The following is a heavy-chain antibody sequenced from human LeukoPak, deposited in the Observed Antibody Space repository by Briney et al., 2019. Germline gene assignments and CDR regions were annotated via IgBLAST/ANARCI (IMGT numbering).Heavy chain of an antibody. CDR3: ARVASPVLEAGYDILKEDWFDP. Sequence: SETLSLTCTVSGGSISSGSYYWSWIRQPAGKGLEWIGRIYTSGSTNYNPSLKSRVTISVDTSKNQFSLKLSSVTAADTAVYCCARVASPVLEAGYDILKEDWFDPWGQGTLVTVSS. V-gene: IGHV4-61*02. J-gene: IGHJ5*02. CDR2: IYTSGST. D-gene: IGHD3-9*01. CDR1: GGSISSGSYY.